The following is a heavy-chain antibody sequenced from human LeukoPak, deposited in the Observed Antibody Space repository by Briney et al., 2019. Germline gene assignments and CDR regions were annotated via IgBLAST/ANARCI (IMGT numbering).Heavy chain of an antibody. CDR1: GGSISSSSYY. Sequence: SETLSLTCTVSGGSISSSSYYWGWIRQPPGKGLEWIGSIYYSGSTYYNPSLKSRVTISVDTSKNQFSLKLSSVTAADTAVYYCARVNGVAAYPIDYWGQGTLVTVSS. V-gene: IGHV4-39*07. D-gene: IGHD6-13*01. CDR3: ARVNGVAAYPIDY. CDR2: IYYSGST. J-gene: IGHJ4*02.